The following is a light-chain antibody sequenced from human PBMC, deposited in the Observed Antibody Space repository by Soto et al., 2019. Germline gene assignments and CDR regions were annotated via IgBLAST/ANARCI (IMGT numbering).Light chain of an antibody. CDR3: CSYARGRIWV. CDR1: SSDVGSYNL. V-gene: IGLV2-23*01. J-gene: IGLJ3*02. CDR2: EGS. Sequence: QSVLTQPASVSGSPGQSITISCTGTSSDVGSYNLVSWYQQHPGKAPKLMIYEGSKRPSGISGRFSVSKSGNTASLTISGLQAEDEAHYYCCSYARGRIWVFGGGTKLTVL.